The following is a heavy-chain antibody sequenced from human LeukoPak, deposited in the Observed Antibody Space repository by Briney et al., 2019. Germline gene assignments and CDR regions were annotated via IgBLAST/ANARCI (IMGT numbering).Heavy chain of an antibody. V-gene: IGHV3-30*02. CDR1: GFTFSSYG. J-gene: IGHJ4*02. CDR3: ARGDYDTSGYLYY. D-gene: IGHD3-22*01. CDR2: IRYDGSNK. Sequence: GGSLRLSCAASGFTFSSYGMHWVRQAPGKGLEWVAFIRYDGSNKYYADSVKGRFTISRDNAKNSLYLQMNSLRAEDTAVYYCARGDYDTSGYLYYWGQGTLVIVSS.